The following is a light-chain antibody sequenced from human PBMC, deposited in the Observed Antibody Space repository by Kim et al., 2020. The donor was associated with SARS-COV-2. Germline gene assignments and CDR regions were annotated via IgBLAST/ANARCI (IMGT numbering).Light chain of an antibody. V-gene: IGLV2-23*01. CDR3: CSYAGSSTYV. CDR1: SADIGSYDL. J-gene: IGLJ1*01. Sequence: GQSITISCTVSSADIGSYDLVSWYQQHPFKAPKVMIYEGSKRPSGVSNRFSGSKSGNTASLTISGLQAEDEADYYCCSYAGSSTYVFGTGTKVTVL. CDR2: EGS.